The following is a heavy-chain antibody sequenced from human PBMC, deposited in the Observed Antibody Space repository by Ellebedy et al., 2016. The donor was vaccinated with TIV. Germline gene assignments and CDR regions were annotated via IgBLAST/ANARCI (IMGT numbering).Heavy chain of an antibody. CDR3: ARAPSIFFGSGSYRFGP. CDR2: IHPNSGAT. J-gene: IGHJ5*02. CDR1: GYTFTSYG. Sequence: AASVKVSCKASGYTFTSYGISWVRQAPGQGLEWMGWIHPNSGATKYAQKFQDWVTMTRDTSISTAYMELGGLRFDDTAVFYCARAPSIFFGSGSYRFGPWGQGTLVTVSS. D-gene: IGHD3-10*01. V-gene: IGHV1-2*04.